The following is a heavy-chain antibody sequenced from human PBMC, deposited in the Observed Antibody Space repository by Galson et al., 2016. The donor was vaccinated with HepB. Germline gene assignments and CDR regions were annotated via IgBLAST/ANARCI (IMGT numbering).Heavy chain of an antibody. CDR3: ATEGIQLWARDY. D-gene: IGHD3-10*01. CDR1: GGSFETYY. V-gene: IGHV4-34*01. Sequence: SETLSLTCAVYGGSFETYYWTWIRQSPGKGLEWIGEINHRGTINYNPSLESRVTISVDTSKNQFSLKLSSVTPADTAFYYCATEGIQLWARDYWGQGTLVTVSS. J-gene: IGHJ4*02. CDR2: INHRGTI.